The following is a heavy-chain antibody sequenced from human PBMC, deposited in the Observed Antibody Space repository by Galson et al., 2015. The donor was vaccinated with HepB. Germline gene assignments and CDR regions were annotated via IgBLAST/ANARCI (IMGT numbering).Heavy chain of an antibody. CDR3: ASRLGGRAFDI. J-gene: IGHJ3*02. V-gene: IGHV1-69*13. Sequence: SVKVSCKASGGTFSSYAISWVRQAPGQGLEWMGGIIPIFGTANYAQKFQGRVTITADESTSTAYMELSSLRSENTAVYYCASRLGGRAFDIWGQGTMVTVSS. CDR1: GGTFSSYA. CDR2: IIPIFGTA. D-gene: IGHD3-16*01.